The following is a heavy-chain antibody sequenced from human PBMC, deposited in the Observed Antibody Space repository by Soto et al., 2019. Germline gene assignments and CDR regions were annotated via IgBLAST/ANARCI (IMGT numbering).Heavy chain of an antibody. J-gene: IGHJ6*02. D-gene: IGHD2-15*01. V-gene: IGHV3-33*01. CDR1: GFTFSSYG. CDR2: IWYDGSNK. CDR3: ASEEVGSLGMDV. Sequence: QVQLVESGGGVVQPGRSLRLSCAASGFTFSSYGMHWVRQAPGKGLEWVAVIWYDGSNKYYADSVKGRFTISRDNSKNTLYLQMNSLRAEDMAVYYCASEEVGSLGMDVWGQGTTVTVSS.